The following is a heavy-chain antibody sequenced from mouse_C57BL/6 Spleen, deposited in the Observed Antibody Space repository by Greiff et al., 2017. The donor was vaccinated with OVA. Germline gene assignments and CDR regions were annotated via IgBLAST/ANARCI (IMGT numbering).Heavy chain of an antibody. V-gene: IGHV2-2*01. D-gene: IGHD3-2*02. Sequence: QVQLKESGPGLVQPSQSLSITCTVSGFSLTSYGVHWVRQSPGKGLEWLGVIWRGGGTDYNAAFISRLSISKDNSKSQVFFKMNSLRADDAAIYYCAREGSGPGWFAYWGQGTLVTVSA. J-gene: IGHJ3*01. CDR2: IWRGGGT. CDR1: GFSLTSYG. CDR3: AREGSGPGWFAY.